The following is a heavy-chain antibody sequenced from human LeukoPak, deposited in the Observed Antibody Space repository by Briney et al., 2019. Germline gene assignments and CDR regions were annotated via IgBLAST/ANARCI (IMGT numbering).Heavy chain of an antibody. CDR2: ISGSGGST. J-gene: IGHJ4*02. CDR3: AKIATRYCSSTSGYDGFDY. CDR1: GFTFSSYA. D-gene: IGHD2-2*01. Sequence: PGGSLRPSCAASGFTFSSYAMSWVRQDPGKGLEWVSAISGSGGSTYYADSVKGRFTISRDNSKNMLYLQMNSLRAEDTAVYYSAKIATRYCSSTSGYDGFDYWGQGTLVTVSS. V-gene: IGHV3-23*01.